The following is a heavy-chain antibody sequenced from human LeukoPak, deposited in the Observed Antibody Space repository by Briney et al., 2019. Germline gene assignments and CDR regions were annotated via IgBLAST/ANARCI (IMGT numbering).Heavy chain of an antibody. D-gene: IGHD5-24*01. CDR1: GYTFTSYG. CDR3: ARDPRDGNSE. J-gene: IGHJ4*02. CDR2: IIPIFGTP. V-gene: IGHV1-69*06. Sequence: ASVKVSCKASGYTFTSYGISWVRQAPGQGLEWMGGIIPIFGTPKYAQKFQGKVTITADKSTRTTYMEMTRLRFEDTAVYYCARDPRDGNSEWGQGTLVTVSS.